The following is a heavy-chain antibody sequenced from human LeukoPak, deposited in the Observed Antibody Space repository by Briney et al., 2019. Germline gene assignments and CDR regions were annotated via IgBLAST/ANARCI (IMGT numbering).Heavy chain of an antibody. Sequence: SETLSLTCAVYGGSFSGYYWSWIRQPPGKGLEWIGEINHSGSTNYNPSLKSRVTISVDTSKSQFSLRLTSVTAADTAVYYCARHVRFLEWLSSYYFDYWGQGTLVTVSS. CDR2: INHSGST. V-gene: IGHV4-34*01. D-gene: IGHD3-3*01. J-gene: IGHJ4*02. CDR3: ARHVRFLEWLSSYYFDY. CDR1: GGSFSGYY.